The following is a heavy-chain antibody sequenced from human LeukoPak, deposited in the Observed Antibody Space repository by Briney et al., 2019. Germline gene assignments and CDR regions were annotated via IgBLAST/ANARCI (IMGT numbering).Heavy chain of an antibody. CDR3: ARDAHWGYDFWSAYRSEFDY. CDR1: GGSFSGYY. Sequence: SETLSLTCAVYGGSFSGYYWSWIRQPPGKGLEWSGEINHSGSTNYNPSLKSRVTISVDTSKNPFSLKLSSVTAADTAVYYCARDAHWGYDFWSAYRSEFDYWGQGTLVTVSS. J-gene: IGHJ4*02. D-gene: IGHD3-3*01. V-gene: IGHV4-34*01. CDR2: INHSGST.